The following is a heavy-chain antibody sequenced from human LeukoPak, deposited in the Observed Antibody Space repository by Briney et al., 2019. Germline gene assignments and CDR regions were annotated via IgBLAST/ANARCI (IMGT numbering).Heavy chain of an antibody. J-gene: IGHJ3*02. CDR1: GGTFSRYA. V-gene: IGHV1-69*13. D-gene: IGHD5-18*01. CDR2: IIPIFGTA. Sequence: GASVKVSCKASGGTFSRYAISWVRQAPGLWLEWMGGIIPIFGTANYAQKFQGRVTITADESTNTAYMELSSLRSEDTAVYYCARLGYSYGSRVAAFDIWGQGTMVTVSS. CDR3: ARLGYSYGSRVAAFDI.